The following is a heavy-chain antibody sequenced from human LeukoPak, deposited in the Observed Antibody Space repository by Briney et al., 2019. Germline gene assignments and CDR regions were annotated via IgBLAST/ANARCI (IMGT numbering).Heavy chain of an antibody. D-gene: IGHD2-21*02. J-gene: IGHJ4*02. V-gene: IGHV3-33*01. Sequence: PGRSLRLSCAASGFSFSSYGMHWVRQAPGKGLKWVAVIWYDGSNKYYADSVKGRFTISRDNSKNTLYLQMNSPRAEDTAVYYCAREVCGGDCPFDYWGQGTLVTVSS. CDR2: IWYDGSNK. CDR3: AREVCGGDCPFDY. CDR1: GFSFSSYG.